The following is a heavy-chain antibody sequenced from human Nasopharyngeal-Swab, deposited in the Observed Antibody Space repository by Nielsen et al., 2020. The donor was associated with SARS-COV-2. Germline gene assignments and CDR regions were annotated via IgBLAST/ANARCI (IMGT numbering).Heavy chain of an antibody. V-gene: IGHV3-33*08. CDR3: ARGPLYSSSWWYGGRSDYFDY. CDR1: GFTFSSYW. D-gene: IGHD6-13*01. J-gene: IGHJ4*02. CDR2: IWYDGSNK. Sequence: GESLKISCAASGFTFSSYWMHWVRQAPGKGLEWVAVIWYDGSNKYYVDSVKGRFTISRDNSKNTLYLQMNSLRAEDTAVYYCARGPLYSSSWWYGGRSDYFDYWGQGTLVTVSS.